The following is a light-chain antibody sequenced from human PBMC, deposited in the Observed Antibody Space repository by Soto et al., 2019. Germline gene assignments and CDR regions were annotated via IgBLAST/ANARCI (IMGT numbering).Light chain of an antibody. J-gene: IGKJ4*01. Sequence: IVLTHSPATLSLSPWEGATLSCSASQSVSSYLAWYQQKPGQAPRLLIYDASNRATGIPARFSGSGSGTDFTLTISSLEPEDFTVYYCQQHSNWPLTFGGGTKVDIK. CDR2: DAS. CDR3: QQHSNWPLT. V-gene: IGKV3-11*01. CDR1: QSVSSY.